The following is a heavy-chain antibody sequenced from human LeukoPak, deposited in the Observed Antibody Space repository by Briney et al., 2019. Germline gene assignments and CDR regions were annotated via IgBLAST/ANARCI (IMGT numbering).Heavy chain of an antibody. J-gene: IGHJ4*02. CDR3: ARGVGATHFDY. CDR2: ISSSSSYI. V-gene: IGHV3-21*01. D-gene: IGHD1-26*01. Sequence: GGSLRLSCAASGFTFSSYSVNWVRQAPGKGLEWVSSISSSSSYIYYADSVKGRFTISRDNAKNSLYLQMNSLRAEDTAVYYCARGVGATHFDYWGQGTLVTVSS. CDR1: GFTFSSYS.